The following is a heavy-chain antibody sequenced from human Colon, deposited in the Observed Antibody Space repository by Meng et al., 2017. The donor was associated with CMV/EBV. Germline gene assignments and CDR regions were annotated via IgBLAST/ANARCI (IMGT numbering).Heavy chain of an antibody. CDR2: IYNTGST. Sequence: CPVSGGSIRSYYWSWIRPPPVKGLSWIGYIYNTGSTNYSPPLKSRVTISVDTSKNQFSLRLSSVTAADTAVYYCARDGYGYSILDYWGQGTLVTVSS. CDR3: ARDGYGYSILDY. J-gene: IGHJ4*02. V-gene: IGHV4-59*01. CDR1: GGSIRSYY. D-gene: IGHD5-18*01.